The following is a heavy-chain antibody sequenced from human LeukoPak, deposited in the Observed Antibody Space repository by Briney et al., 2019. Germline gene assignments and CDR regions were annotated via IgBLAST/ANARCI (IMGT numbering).Heavy chain of an antibody. CDR3: ARAAAVSGAFRDNWFDP. D-gene: IGHD2-15*01. CDR1: GFTFSRYD. V-gene: IGHV3-30*04. Sequence: GGSLRLSCVASGFTFSRYDMHWVRQAPGKGLEWVAVTSNDGRKEIYADPVKGRFTVSRDNSKNTLYLQMNSLRIEDTAVYFCARAAAVSGAFRDNWFDPWDQGTLATVSS. CDR2: TSNDGRKE. J-gene: IGHJ5*02.